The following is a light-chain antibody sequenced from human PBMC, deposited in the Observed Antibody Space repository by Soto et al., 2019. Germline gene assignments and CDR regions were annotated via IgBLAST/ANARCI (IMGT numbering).Light chain of an antibody. V-gene: IGKV3-20*01. J-gene: IGKJ2*01. CDR2: GAS. CDR3: QQYGSSPPYT. Sequence: EIVMTQSPVTLSVSPGERATLSCRAGQSVSSNLAWYQQKPGQAPRLLIYGASSRATGIPDRFSGSGSGTDFTLTISRLEPEDFAVYYCQQYGSSPPYTFGQGTKLEIK. CDR1: QSVSSN.